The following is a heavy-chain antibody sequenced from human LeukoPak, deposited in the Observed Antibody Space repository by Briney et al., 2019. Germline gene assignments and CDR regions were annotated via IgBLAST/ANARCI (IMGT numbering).Heavy chain of an antibody. D-gene: IGHD2/OR15-2a*01. J-gene: IGHJ2*01. Sequence: GGSLRLSCAASGFTFSSYAMSWVRQAPGKGLEWVSAISGSGGSTYYADSVKGRFTISRDNAKNSLYLQMNSLRAEDTAVYYCARAASFPWYFDLWGRGTLVTVSS. CDR3: ARAASFPWYFDL. CDR2: ISGSGGST. CDR1: GFTFSSYA. V-gene: IGHV3-23*01.